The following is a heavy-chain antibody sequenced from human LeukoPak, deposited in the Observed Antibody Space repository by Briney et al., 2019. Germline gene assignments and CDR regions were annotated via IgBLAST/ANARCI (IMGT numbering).Heavy chain of an antibody. CDR1: GFTFSSYE. CDR2: ISSSGSSI. CDR3: ARDMGDYYYYYMDV. J-gene: IGHJ6*03. Sequence: GGSLRLACAASGFTFSSYEMSWVRQAPGKWLEWVSYISSSGSSIYYADSVKGRFTICRDNAKNSLYLQMNSLRAEDTAVYYCARDMGDYYYYYMDVWGKGTTVTVSS. D-gene: IGHD3-16*01. V-gene: IGHV3-48*03.